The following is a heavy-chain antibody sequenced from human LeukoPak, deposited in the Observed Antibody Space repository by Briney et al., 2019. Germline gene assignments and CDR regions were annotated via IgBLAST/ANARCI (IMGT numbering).Heavy chain of an antibody. V-gene: IGHV4-34*01. Sequence: SETLSLTCAVYGGSFSGYYWSWIRQPPGKGLEWIGEINHSGSTNYNPSLKSRVTISVDTSKKQFSLKLSSVTAADTAVYYCARGYYYYYMDVWGKGTTVTVSS. CDR2: INHSGST. J-gene: IGHJ6*03. CDR1: GGSFSGYY. CDR3: ARGYYYYYMDV.